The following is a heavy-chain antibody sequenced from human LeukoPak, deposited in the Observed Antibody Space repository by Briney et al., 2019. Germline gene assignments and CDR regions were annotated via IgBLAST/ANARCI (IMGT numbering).Heavy chain of an antibody. J-gene: IGHJ6*02. CDR2: IGGSGGDT. V-gene: IGHV3-23*01. D-gene: IGHD6-13*01. CDR1: GFTFSTYA. CDR3: AKQGYSSSWYGDYYYGMDV. Sequence: PGGSLRLSCVVSGFTFSTYAMSWVRQAPGKGLEWVSGIGGSGGDTFYADSVRGRFTVSRDNSKNTLYLQMNSLRAEDTAVYYCAKQGYSSSWYGDYYYGMDVWGQGTTVTVSS.